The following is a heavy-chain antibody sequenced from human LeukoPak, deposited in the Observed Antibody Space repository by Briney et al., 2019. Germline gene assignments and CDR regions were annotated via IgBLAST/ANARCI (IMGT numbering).Heavy chain of an antibody. CDR2: IYHSGST. Sequence: SETLSLTSAVSGGSISSGGYSCSWIRQPPGKSLGWIGYIYHSGSTYYNPSLKSRVTISVDRSTNQFSLQLSSVTAADTAVYYCARFGSGSWGSWFDPWGQGTLVIVSS. J-gene: IGHJ5*02. CDR3: ARFGSGSWGSWFDP. V-gene: IGHV4-30-2*01. D-gene: IGHD3-10*01. CDR1: GGSISSGGYS.